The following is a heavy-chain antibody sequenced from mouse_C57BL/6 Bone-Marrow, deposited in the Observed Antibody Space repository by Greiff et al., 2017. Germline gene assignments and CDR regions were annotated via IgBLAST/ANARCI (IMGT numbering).Heavy chain of an antibody. CDR1: GYTFTSYW. D-gene: IGHD1-1*01. V-gene: IGHV1-53*01. J-gene: IGHJ4*01. CDR3: ASYYYDPYYYAMEH. Sequence: QVQLQQSGAELARPGASVKLSCKASGYTFTSYWMHWVKQRPGQGLEWIGNINPSNGGTNYNEKFKSKATLTVDKSSSTAYMQLSSLTSEDSAVYFCASYYYDPYYYAMEHLGQGNSVTV. CDR2: INPSNGGT.